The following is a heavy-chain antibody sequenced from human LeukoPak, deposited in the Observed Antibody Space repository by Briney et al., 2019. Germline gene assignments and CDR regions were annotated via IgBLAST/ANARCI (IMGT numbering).Heavy chain of an antibody. V-gene: IGHV1-69*05. CDR1: GGTFSSYA. Sequence: ASVNVSCKASGGTFSSYAISWVRQAPGQGLEWMGGIILIFGTANYAQKFQGRVTITTDESTSTAYMELSSLRSEDTAVYYCARDLQPPSGIDGSYWAFDIWGQGTMVTVSS. D-gene: IGHD1-26*01. CDR3: ARDLQPPSGIDGSYWAFDI. CDR2: IILIFGTA. J-gene: IGHJ3*02.